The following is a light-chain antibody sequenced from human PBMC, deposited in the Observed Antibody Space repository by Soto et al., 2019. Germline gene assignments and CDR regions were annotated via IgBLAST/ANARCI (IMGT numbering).Light chain of an antibody. J-gene: IGKJ4*01. Sequence: DTQMIQYPCTLPVSVGDRVTITRRAMQIISNWLAWYQQKPGTAPKVLIYRASNLQSGVPSRFSGSGSGTDFSFAFGILQPADFAISYCEGPRSYPWTFGGGTKVDI. CDR1: QIISNW. CDR2: RAS. CDR3: EGPRSYPWT. V-gene: IGKV1-5*01.